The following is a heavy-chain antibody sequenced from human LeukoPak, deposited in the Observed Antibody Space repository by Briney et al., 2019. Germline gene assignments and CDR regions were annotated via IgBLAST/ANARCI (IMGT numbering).Heavy chain of an antibody. CDR3: ARPPYYYYDSSGYYYARDRRWYFDL. D-gene: IGHD3-22*01. CDR2: IYTSGST. Sequence: PSETLSLTCTVSGGSISSGSYYWSWIRQPAGKGLEWIGRIYTSGSTNYNPSLKSRVIISVDTSKNQFSLKLSSVTAADTAVYYCARPPYYYYDSSGYYYARDRRWYFDLWGRGTLVTVSS. CDR1: GGSISSGSYY. J-gene: IGHJ2*01. V-gene: IGHV4-61*02.